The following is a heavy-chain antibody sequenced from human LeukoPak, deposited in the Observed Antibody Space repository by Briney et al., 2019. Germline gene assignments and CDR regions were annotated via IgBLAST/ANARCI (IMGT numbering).Heavy chain of an antibody. J-gene: IGHJ4*02. CDR3: AKGYYASGSYPDY. Sequence: PGGSLRLSCAASGFTFSSYGLSWVRQAPGKGLEWVSVISGSGGSTYYAVSVKGRFAISRDNSKNTLYLQMNSLRAEDTAVYYCAKGYYASGSYPDYWGQGTLVTVSS. V-gene: IGHV3-23*01. CDR1: GFTFSSYG. CDR2: ISGSGGST. D-gene: IGHD3-10*01.